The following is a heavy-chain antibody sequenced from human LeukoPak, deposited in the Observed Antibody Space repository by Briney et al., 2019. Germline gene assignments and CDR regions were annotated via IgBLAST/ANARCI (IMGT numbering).Heavy chain of an antibody. CDR1: GFTFSAYA. D-gene: IGHD1-26*01. CDR2: ISGSGLPT. Sequence: GGSLRLSCEGSGFTFSAYAMSWLRQAPGKGLEWVSGISGSGLPTYYADSVMGRFTISRDNSKYTLYLQMNSLRPEDTAVYYCAKYAFSVGATYFGYWGQGTLVTVSS. V-gene: IGHV3-23*01. J-gene: IGHJ4*02. CDR3: AKYAFSVGATYFGY.